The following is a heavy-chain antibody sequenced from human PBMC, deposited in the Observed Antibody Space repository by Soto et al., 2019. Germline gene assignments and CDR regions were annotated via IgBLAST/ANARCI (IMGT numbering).Heavy chain of an antibody. CDR1: GGSISHYY. D-gene: IGHD2-2*01. V-gene: IGHV4-59*01. Sequence: PSETLSLTCSVSGGSISHYYWSWIRQSPGKGLEWIGYAYYSGSTDYNPSLKRRVTMSLDTSKNQVSSKLNSVTTPGTAVYFSAKDRSTFGGADTGAVKQNWFDPWGPGTLVTVSS. J-gene: IGHJ5*02. CDR2: AYYSGST. CDR3: AKDRSTFGGADTGAVKQNWFDP.